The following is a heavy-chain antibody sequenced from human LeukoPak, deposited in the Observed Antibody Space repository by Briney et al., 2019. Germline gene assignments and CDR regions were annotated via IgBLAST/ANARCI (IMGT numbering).Heavy chain of an antibody. D-gene: IGHD4-11*01. Sequence: GGSLRLSCAASGFTFGDYAMHWVRQAPGKGLEWVSGISWNSGSIGYADSVKGRFTISRDNARNSLYLQMSNLRVEDTAVYYCARGYTNYGYVFDIWGQGTMVTVSS. CDR3: ARGYTNYGYVFDI. J-gene: IGHJ3*02. CDR2: ISWNSGSI. CDR1: GFTFGDYA. V-gene: IGHV3-9*01.